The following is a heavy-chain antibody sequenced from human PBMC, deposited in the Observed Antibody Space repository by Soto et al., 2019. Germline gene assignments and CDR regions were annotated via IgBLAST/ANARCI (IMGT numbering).Heavy chain of an antibody. CDR2: ISAYNGNT. D-gene: IGHD3-9*01. J-gene: IGHJ4*02. CDR1: GYTFTSYG. V-gene: IGHV1-18*04. Sequence: QVQLMQSGAEVKKPGASVKVSCKASGYTFTSYGISWVRQAPGQGLEWMGWISAYNGNTNYAQKLQGRVTMTTDTSTSTAYMELRSLRSDDTAVYYCARGLPVLRYFDWLLGNFDYWGQGTLVTVSS. CDR3: ARGLPVLRYFDWLLGNFDY.